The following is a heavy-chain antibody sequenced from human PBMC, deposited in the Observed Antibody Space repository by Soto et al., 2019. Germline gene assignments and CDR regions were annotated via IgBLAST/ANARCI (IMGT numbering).Heavy chain of an antibody. Sequence: EVKLVESGGGLVQPGRSLRLSCVASGFTSDDYAMHWFRQAPGKGLEWVAGIYWNSNRIDYGDSVKGRFTISRDNAEKSLYLQMNSLRPEDTAMYFCLKDVMPGGADCWGQGTLVTVSS. CDR1: GFTSDDYA. J-gene: IGHJ4*02. CDR3: LKDVMPGGADC. D-gene: IGHD3-16*01. V-gene: IGHV3-9*02. CDR2: IYWNSNRI.